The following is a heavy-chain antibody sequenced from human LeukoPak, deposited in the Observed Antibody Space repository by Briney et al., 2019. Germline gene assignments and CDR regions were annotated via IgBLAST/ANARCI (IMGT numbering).Heavy chain of an antibody. CDR3: AKSIAARPYYYYYSMDV. V-gene: IGHV1-18*01. D-gene: IGHD6-6*01. Sequence: GASVKVSCKASGYTFTSYGISWVRQAPGQGLEWMGWISAYNGNTNYAQKLQGRVTMTTDTSTSTAYMELRSLRSDDTAVYYCAKSIAARPYYYYYSMDVWGKGTTVTVSS. J-gene: IGHJ6*03. CDR2: ISAYNGNT. CDR1: GYTFTSYG.